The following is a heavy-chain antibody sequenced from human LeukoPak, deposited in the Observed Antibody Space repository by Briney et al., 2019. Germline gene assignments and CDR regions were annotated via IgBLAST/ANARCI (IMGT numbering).Heavy chain of an antibody. CDR1: SGSFSGYH. V-gene: IGHV4-34*01. D-gene: IGHD2-2*01. J-gene: IGHJ5*02. Sequence: PSETLSLTCAVYSGSFSGYHWSWIRQPPGKGLEWIGEINHSGSTNYNPSLKSRVTISVDTSKNQFSLKLSSVTAADTAVYYCARGRYCSSTSCYLDPWGQGTLVTVSS. CDR3: ARGRYCSSTSCYLDP. CDR2: INHSGST.